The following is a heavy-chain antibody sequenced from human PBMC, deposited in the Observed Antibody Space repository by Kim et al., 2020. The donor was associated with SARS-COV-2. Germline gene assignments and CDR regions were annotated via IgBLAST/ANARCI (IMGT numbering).Heavy chain of an antibody. CDR2: INHSGST. Sequence: SETLSLTCAVYGGSFSGYYWSWIRQPTGKGLEWIGEINHSGSTNYNPSLKSRVTISVDTSKNQFSLKLSSVTAADTAVYYCARGATMVRGVYYWYFDLWG. CDR3: ARGATMVRGVYYWYFDL. D-gene: IGHD3-10*01. J-gene: IGHJ2*01. V-gene: IGHV4-34*01. CDR1: GGSFSGYY.